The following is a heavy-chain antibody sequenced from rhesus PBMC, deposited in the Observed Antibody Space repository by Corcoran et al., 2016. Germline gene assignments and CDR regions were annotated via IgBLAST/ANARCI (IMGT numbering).Heavy chain of an antibody. Sequence: QLQLQESGPGLVKPSETLSVTCAVSGGSISSSYWSWIRQAPGKGLEWIGYICGSGSSTNYNPSLKRRVTLSVGTSKNQLSLQLSSVTAADTAVYYCASPLRSIDYWGQGVLVTVSS. CDR2: ICGSGSST. V-gene: IGHV4-169*02. J-gene: IGHJ4*01. CDR1: GGSISSSY. D-gene: IGHD4-29*01. CDR3: ASPLRSIDY.